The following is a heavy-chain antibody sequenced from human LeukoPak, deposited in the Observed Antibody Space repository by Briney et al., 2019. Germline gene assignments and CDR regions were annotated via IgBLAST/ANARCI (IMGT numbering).Heavy chain of an antibody. V-gene: IGHV3-30*02. J-gene: IGHJ4*02. Sequence: GGSLRLSCAASGFTFSSYGMHWVRQAPGKGLEWVAFIRYDGSNKYYADSVKGRFTISRDNSKNTLYLQMNSLRAEDTAVYYCAKDEQWLAPAYYFDYWGQGTLVTVSS. CDR1: GFTFSSYG. D-gene: IGHD6-19*01. CDR3: AKDEQWLAPAYYFDY. CDR2: IRYDGSNK.